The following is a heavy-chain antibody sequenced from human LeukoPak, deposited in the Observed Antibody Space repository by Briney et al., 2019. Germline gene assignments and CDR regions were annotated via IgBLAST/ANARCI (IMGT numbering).Heavy chain of an antibody. D-gene: IGHD3-22*01. CDR2: IWYDGSNK. J-gene: IGHJ4*02. CDR3: ARDLTYYYDSSGFGCFDY. V-gene: IGHV3-33*01. CDR1: GFTFSSYG. Sequence: GSLRLSCAASGFTFSSYGMHWVRQAPGKGLEWVAVIWYDGSNKYYADSVKGRFTISRDNSKNTLYLQMNSLRAEDTAVYYCARDLTYYYDSSGFGCFDYWGQGTLVTVSS.